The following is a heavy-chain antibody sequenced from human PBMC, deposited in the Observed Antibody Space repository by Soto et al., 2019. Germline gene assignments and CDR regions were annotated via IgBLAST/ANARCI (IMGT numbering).Heavy chain of an antibody. CDR1: GGTFSSYA. Sequence: SVKVSCKASGGTFSSYAISWVRQAPGQGLEWMGGIIPIFGTANYAQKFQGRVTITADESTSTAYMELSSLRSEDTAVYYCARRGTTIFGVVKSYYYGMDVWGQGTTVTVPS. CDR3: ARRGTTIFGVVKSYYYGMDV. CDR2: IIPIFGTA. J-gene: IGHJ6*02. D-gene: IGHD3-3*01. V-gene: IGHV1-69*13.